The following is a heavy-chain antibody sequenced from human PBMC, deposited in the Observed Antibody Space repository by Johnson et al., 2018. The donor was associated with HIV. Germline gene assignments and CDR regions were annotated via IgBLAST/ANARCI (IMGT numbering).Heavy chain of an antibody. CDR2: ISSSGDT. Sequence: EVQLVESGGGLVKPGGSLRLSCAASGFTFRNYDIHWVRQGTGEGLEWVSVISSSGDTYYADSVKGRFTISRDNSKNTLYLQMNSLRAEDTAVYYCARVFYAIFGLGDAFDIWGQGTMVTVSS. V-gene: IGHV3-66*02. CDR3: ARVFYAIFGLGDAFDI. D-gene: IGHD3/OR15-3a*01. J-gene: IGHJ3*02. CDR1: GFTFRNYD.